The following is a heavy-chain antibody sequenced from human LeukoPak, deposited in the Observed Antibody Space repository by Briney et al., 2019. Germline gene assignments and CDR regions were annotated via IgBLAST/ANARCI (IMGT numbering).Heavy chain of an antibody. J-gene: IGHJ3*02. CDR2: IYYSGST. CDR1: GGSISSGGYY. Sequence: PTQTLSLTCTVSGGSISSGGYYWSWIRQHPGKGLEWIGYIYYSGSTYYNPSLKSRVTISVDTSKNQFSLKLSSVTAADTAVYYCARAEVGFGDKHAFDTWGQGTMVTVSS. V-gene: IGHV4-31*03. D-gene: IGHD4-17*01. CDR3: ARAEVGFGDKHAFDT.